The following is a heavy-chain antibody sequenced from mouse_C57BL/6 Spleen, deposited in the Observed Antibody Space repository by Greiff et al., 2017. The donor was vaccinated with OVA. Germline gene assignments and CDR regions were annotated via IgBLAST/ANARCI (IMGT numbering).Heavy chain of an antibody. CDR1: GFTFSDYG. CDR3: ARLAYFDY. V-gene: IGHV5-17*01. Sequence: EVKVVESGGGLVKPGGSLKLSCAASGFTFSDYGMHWVRQTPEKGLEWVAYISSGSSTIYYADTLTGRFTMPRDNAKNTLFLQMNSLRSEDTAMYYCARLAYFDYWGQGTTLTVSS. CDR2: ISSGSSTI. J-gene: IGHJ2*01.